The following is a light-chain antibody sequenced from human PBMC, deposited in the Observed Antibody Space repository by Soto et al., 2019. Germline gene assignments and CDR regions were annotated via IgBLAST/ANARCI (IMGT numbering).Light chain of an antibody. J-gene: IGLJ1*01. CDR2: DVS. V-gene: IGLV2-14*01. CDR1: SSDVGGYNY. CDR3: SSYTSSSSYV. Sequence: QSALTQPASVSGSLGQSITISCTGTSSDVGGYNYVSWYQQHPGKAPKLMIYDVSNRPSGVSNRFSGSKSGNTASLTISGLQAEDEADSYCSSYTSSSSYVFGTGTKLSVL.